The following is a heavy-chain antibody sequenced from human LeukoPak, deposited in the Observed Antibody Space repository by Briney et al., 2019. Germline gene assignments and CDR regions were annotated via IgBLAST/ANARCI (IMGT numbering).Heavy chain of an antibody. CDR3: ARVGCSSTSCLPPYNWFDP. D-gene: IGHD2-2*01. CDR2: IYYSGST. J-gene: IGHJ5*02. V-gene: IGHV4-59*01. CDR1: GGSISSYY. Sequence: SETLSLTCTVSGGSISSYYWSWIRQPPGKGLEWIGYIYYSGSTNYNPSLKSRVTISVDTSKDQFSLKLSSVTAADTAVYYCARVGCSSTSCLPPYNWFDPWGQGTLVTVSS.